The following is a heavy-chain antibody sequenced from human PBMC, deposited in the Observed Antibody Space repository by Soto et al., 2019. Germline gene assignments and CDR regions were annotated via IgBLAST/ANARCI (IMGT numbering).Heavy chain of an antibody. CDR3: ARESGDWPLNWFDP. J-gene: IGHJ5*02. Sequence: GGSLRLSCAASGFNFTNHWMHWVRQSPGKGLVWVSRITSDGKSKAYAESVKGRFAISRDNAKNTVYLQMNGLTVEDTAVYYCARESGDWPLNWFDPWGQGTLVTVSS. D-gene: IGHD2-21*02. V-gene: IGHV3-74*01. CDR2: ITSDGKSK. CDR1: GFNFTNHW.